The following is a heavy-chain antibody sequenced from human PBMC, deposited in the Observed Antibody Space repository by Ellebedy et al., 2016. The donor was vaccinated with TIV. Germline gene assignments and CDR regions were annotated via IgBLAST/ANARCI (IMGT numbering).Heavy chain of an antibody. CDR2: ISGSGGST. D-gene: IGHD3-10*01. CDR1: GFTFDDYA. J-gene: IGHJ4*02. Sequence: GESLKISCAASGFTFDDYAMHWVRQAPGKGLEWVSAISGSGGSTYYADSVKGRFTISRDNSKNTLYLQMNSLRAEDTAVYYCAKGGAGSYIFWGQGTLVTVSS. V-gene: IGHV3-23*01. CDR3: AKGGAGSYIF.